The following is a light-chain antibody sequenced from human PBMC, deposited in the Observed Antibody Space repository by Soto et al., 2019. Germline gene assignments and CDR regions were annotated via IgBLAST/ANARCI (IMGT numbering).Light chain of an antibody. J-gene: IGKJ1*01. V-gene: IGKV3-20*01. CDR2: NTS. CDR3: QQYGSSPRT. CDR1: QSVSSRD. Sequence: EVGLTQSAGTLSLSPGERATLSCRASQSVSSRDLAWYQQKPGQAPRLLIFNTSSRATGIPDRFSGSGSGTDFTLTINRLEPEDFAVYYCQQYGSSPRTFGQGTKVDIK.